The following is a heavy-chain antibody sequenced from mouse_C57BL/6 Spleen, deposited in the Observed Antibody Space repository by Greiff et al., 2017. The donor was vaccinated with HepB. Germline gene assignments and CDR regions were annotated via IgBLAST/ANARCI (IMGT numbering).Heavy chain of an antibody. J-gene: IGHJ2*01. CDR3: TTEGERR. V-gene: IGHV14-4*01. CDR2: IDPENGDT. Sequence: EVQLQQSGAELVRPGASVKLSCTASGFNIKDDYMHWVKQRPEQGLEWIGWIDPENGDTEYASKFQGKATITADTSSNTAYLQLSSLTSEDTAVYYCTTEGERRWGQGTTLTVSS. CDR1: GFNIKDDY. D-gene: IGHD2-12*01.